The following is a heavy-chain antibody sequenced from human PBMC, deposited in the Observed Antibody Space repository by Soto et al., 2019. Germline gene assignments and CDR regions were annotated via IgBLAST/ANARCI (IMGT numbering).Heavy chain of an antibody. Sequence: GGSLRLSCAASGFTFSSYGMHWVRQAPGKGLEWVAVISYDGSNKYYADSVKGRFTISRDNSKNTLYLQMNSLRAEDTAVYYCAKDNRGNYGMDVWGQGTTVTVSS. D-gene: IGHD7-27*01. CDR3: AKDNRGNYGMDV. CDR2: ISYDGSNK. CDR1: GFTFSSYG. V-gene: IGHV3-30*18. J-gene: IGHJ6*02.